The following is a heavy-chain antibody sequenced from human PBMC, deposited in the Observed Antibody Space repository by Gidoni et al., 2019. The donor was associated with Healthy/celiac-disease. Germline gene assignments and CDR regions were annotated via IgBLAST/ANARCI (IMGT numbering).Heavy chain of an antibody. CDR3: ARDPGYGDYQYYYYYYGMDV. Sequence: QVQLVESGGGVVQPGRSLRLSCSASGFTFSSYGMHWVRQAPGKGLEWVAVIWYDGSNKYYADSVKGRFTISRDNSKNTLYLQMNSLRAEDTAVYYCARDPGYGDYQYYYYYYGMDVWGQGTTVTVSS. J-gene: IGHJ6*02. V-gene: IGHV3-33*01. CDR2: IWYDGSNK. CDR1: GFTFSSYG. D-gene: IGHD4-17*01.